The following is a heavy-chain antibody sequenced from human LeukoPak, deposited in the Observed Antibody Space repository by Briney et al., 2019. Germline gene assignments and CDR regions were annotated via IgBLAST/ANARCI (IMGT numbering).Heavy chain of an antibody. Sequence: PSETLSLTCTVSGGSISSSSYYWGWIRQPPGKGLEWIGSIYYSGSTYYNPSLKSRVTISVDTSKNQFSLKLSSVTAADTAVYYCAREGDGSGSYTYYFDYWGQGTLATVSS. CDR1: GGSISSSSYY. CDR2: IYYSGST. V-gene: IGHV4-39*07. CDR3: AREGDGSGSYTYYFDY. J-gene: IGHJ4*02. D-gene: IGHD3-10*01.